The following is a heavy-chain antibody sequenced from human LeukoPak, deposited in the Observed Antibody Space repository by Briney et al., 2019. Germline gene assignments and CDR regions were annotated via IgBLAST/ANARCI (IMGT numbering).Heavy chain of an antibody. CDR1: GFTFSSFS. Sequence: GGSLRLSCAASGFTFSSFSMNWVRQAPGKGLVWVSRINSDGSSTSYADSVKGRFTISRDNAKNTLYLQMNSLRAEDTAVYYCASTYDYDSGGFYPFDYWGQGTLVTVSS. CDR3: ASTYDYDSGGFYPFDY. CDR2: INSDGSST. J-gene: IGHJ4*02. D-gene: IGHD3-22*01. V-gene: IGHV3-74*01.